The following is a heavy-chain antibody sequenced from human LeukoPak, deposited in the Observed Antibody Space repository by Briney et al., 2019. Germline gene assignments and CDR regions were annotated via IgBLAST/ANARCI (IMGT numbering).Heavy chain of an antibody. CDR3: ARALYYDFWSGYYNDYYYGMDV. J-gene: IGHJ6*02. Sequence: TASETLSLTCTVSGGSISSYYWSWIQQPPGKGLEWIGYIYYSGSTNYNPSLKSRVTISVDTSKNQFSLKLSSVTAADTAVYYCARALYYDFWSGYYNDYYYGMDVWGQGTTVTVSS. CDR2: IYYSGST. D-gene: IGHD3-3*01. CDR1: GGSISSYY. V-gene: IGHV4-59*01.